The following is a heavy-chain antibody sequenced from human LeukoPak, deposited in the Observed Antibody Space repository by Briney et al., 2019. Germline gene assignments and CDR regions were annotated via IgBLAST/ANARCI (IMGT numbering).Heavy chain of an antibody. CDR3: ARDLSSGYYTLFDY. CDR1: GFTFSSYV. V-gene: IGHV3-30*02. CDR2: VRYDGSNK. D-gene: IGHD3-22*01. Sequence: SGGSLRLSCAAPGFTFSSYVMHWVRQAPGKGLERVAFVRYDGSNKYYADSVKGRFTISRDNAKNSLYLQINSLRAEDTAVYYCARDLSSGYYTLFDYWGQGTLVTVSS. J-gene: IGHJ4*02.